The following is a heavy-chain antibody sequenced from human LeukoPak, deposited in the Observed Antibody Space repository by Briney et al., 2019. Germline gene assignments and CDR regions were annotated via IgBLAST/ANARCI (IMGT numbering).Heavy chain of an antibody. CDR2: INHSGST. Sequence: PSETLSLTCAVYGGSFSDYYWSWIRQIPGKGLEWIGEINHSGSTNYNPSLKSRVTISVDTSKNQFSLKLSSVTAADTAVYYCARGYYYDSSGYYLGYWGQGNLVPVSS. CDR3: ARGYYYDSSGYYLGY. CDR1: GGSFSDYY. J-gene: IGHJ4*02. D-gene: IGHD3-22*01. V-gene: IGHV4-34*01.